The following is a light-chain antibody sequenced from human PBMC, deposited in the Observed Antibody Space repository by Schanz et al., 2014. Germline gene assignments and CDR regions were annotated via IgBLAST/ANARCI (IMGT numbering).Light chain of an antibody. CDR1: SSDVGGYNY. CDR2: DVS. Sequence: QSALTQPASVSGSPGQSITISCTGTSSDVGGYNYVSWYQHHPGKAPKLIISDVSDRPSGVSNRFSGSKSDNTASLTISGLQAEDEADYYCSSYTSSSIVVFGGGTKLTVL. V-gene: IGLV2-14*03. CDR3: SSYTSSSIVV. J-gene: IGLJ2*01.